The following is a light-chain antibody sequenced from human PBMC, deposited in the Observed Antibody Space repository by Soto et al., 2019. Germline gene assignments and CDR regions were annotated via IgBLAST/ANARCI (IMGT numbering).Light chain of an antibody. CDR3: QLYGSSPRLT. CDR2: GTS. V-gene: IGKV3-20*01. CDR1: QSVSSSY. Sequence: EVVLTQSPGTLSLSPGERATLSCRASQSVSSSYLAWYQQKPGQAPRLLIYGTSSRATGIPDRFSGSGSGTDFTLTISRLEPEVFAVYYCQLYGSSPRLTFGPGTKVDIK. J-gene: IGKJ3*01.